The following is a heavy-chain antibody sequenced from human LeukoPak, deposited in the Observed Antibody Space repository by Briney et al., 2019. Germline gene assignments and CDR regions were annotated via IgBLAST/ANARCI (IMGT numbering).Heavy chain of an antibody. CDR3: ARVVSAGVLGYYYGMDV. CDR1: GFTFSSYA. Sequence: GGSLRLSRAASGFTFSSYAMHWVRQAPGKGLEWVAVISYDGSNKYYADSVKGRFTISRDNSKNTLYLQMNSLRAEDTAVYYCARVVSAGVLGYYYGMDVWGQGTTVTVSS. J-gene: IGHJ6*02. D-gene: IGHD6-13*01. V-gene: IGHV3-30-3*01. CDR2: ISYDGSNK.